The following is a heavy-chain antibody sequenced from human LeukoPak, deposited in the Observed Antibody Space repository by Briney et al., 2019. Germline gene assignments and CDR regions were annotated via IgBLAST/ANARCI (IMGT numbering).Heavy chain of an antibody. V-gene: IGHV1-69*13. D-gene: IGHD2-15*01. CDR2: IIPIFGTA. CDR3: ATAIVGVVAATPPTD. CDR1: GGTFSSYA. J-gene: IGHJ4*02. Sequence: SVKVSCKASGGTFSSYAISWVRQAPGQGLEWMGGIIPIFGTANYAQKFQGRVTITADESTSTAYMELSSLRSEDTAVYYCATAIVGVVAATPPTDWGQGTLVTVSS.